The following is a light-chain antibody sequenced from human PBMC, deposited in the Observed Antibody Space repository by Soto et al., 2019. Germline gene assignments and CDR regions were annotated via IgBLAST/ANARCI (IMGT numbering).Light chain of an antibody. CDR2: RAS. Sequence: DIQMTQTPSTRSASVGDRVTMTCRASQSISNSLAWYQQKPGKAPKLLIYRASALQSGVPLRFSGSGSGTEFTLTIDSLQPDDFATFYCQQYSTYPLTFSGGTKVDIK. V-gene: IGKV1-5*03. J-gene: IGKJ4*01. CDR3: QQYSTYPLT. CDR1: QSISNS.